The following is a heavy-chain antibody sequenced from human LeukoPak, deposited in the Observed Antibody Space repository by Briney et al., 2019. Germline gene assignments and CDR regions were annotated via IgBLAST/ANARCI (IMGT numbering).Heavy chain of an antibody. J-gene: IGHJ3*02. CDR3: ARDHNLWFGEPAGAFDI. CDR1: GGSISSYY. Sequence: SETLSLTCTVSGGSISSYYWSWIRQPPGKGLEWIGYIYYSGSTNYNPSLKSRVTISVDKSKNQFSLKLSSVTAADTAVYYCARDHNLWFGEPAGAFDIWGQGTMVTVSS. CDR2: IYYSGST. V-gene: IGHV4-59*12. D-gene: IGHD3-10*01.